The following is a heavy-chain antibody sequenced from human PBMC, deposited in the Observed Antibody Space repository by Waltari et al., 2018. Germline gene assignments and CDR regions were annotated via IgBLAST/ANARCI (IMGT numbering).Heavy chain of an antibody. D-gene: IGHD3-16*01. Sequence: QVQLQESGPGLVTPSQTLSLPCTVSGGSISSGGYYWSWTRQHQGKCLEWIGYIYYSGSTYYNPSLKSRVTISVDTSKNQFSLKLSSVTAADTAVYYCARDPLGLRWGFDYWGQGTLVTVSS. CDR3: ARDPLGLRWGFDY. CDR2: IYYSGST. CDR1: GGSISSGGYY. J-gene: IGHJ4*02. V-gene: IGHV4-31*03.